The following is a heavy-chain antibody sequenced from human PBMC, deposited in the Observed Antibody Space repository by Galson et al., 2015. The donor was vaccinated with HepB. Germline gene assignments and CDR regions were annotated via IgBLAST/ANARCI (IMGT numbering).Heavy chain of an antibody. CDR1: GFTFSSYA. CDR3: AKVGPSCSSTRCSDYYFDY. Sequence: SLRLSCAASGFTFSSYAMNWVRQAPGKGLEWVAAVSGSAAGTEYGITTDYADTVKGQFTISRDNSKNTLYLQMNSLRAEDTAVYYCAKVGPSCSSTRCSDYYFDYWGQGTLVTVSS. V-gene: IGHV3-23*01. J-gene: IGHJ4*02. D-gene: IGHD2-2*01. CDR2: VSGSAAGTEYGITT.